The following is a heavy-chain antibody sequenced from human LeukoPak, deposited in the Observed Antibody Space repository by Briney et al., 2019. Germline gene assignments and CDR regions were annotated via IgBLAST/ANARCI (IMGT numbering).Heavy chain of an antibody. CDR2: IYYSGST. V-gene: IGHV4-59*01. CDR1: GGSISSYY. D-gene: IGHD6-13*01. Sequence: SETLSLTCSVSGGSISSYYWSWIRQPPGKGLEWIGYIYYSGSTNYNPSLKTRVTISVDTSENQLSLKLSSVTAADTAVYYCARAHSSSWYMDYWGQGTLVTVSS. J-gene: IGHJ4*02. CDR3: ARAHSSSWYMDY.